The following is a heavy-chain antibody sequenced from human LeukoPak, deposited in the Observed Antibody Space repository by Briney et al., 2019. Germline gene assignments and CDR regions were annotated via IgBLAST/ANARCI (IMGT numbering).Heavy chain of an antibody. CDR3: ARDFGGTYSYYYMDV. CDR2: ITSTSSYV. J-gene: IGHJ6*03. D-gene: IGHD3-10*01. V-gene: IGHV3-21*01. Sequence: GGSLRLSCAASGFTFSSYSMNWVRQAPGKGLEWVSSITSTSSYVFYADSMKGRFTISRDNSKNSLYLQMNTLRAEDSAVYYCARDFGGTYSYYYMDVWGKGTTVTVSS. CDR1: GFTFSSYS.